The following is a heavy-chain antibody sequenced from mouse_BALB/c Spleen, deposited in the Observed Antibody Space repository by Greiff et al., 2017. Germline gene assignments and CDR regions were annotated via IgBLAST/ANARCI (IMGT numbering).Heavy chain of an antibody. CDR2: IYPGDGDT. CDR3: ARYGGNSDAMDY. J-gene: IGHJ4*01. CDR1: GYTFTSYW. V-gene: IGHV1-87*01. Sequence: VQLQQSGAELARPGASVKLSCKASGYTFTSYWMQWVKQRPGQGLEWIGAIYPGDGDTRYTQKFKGKATLTADKSSSTAYMQLSSLASEDSAVYYCARYGGNSDAMDYWGQGTSVTVSS. D-gene: IGHD2-1*01.